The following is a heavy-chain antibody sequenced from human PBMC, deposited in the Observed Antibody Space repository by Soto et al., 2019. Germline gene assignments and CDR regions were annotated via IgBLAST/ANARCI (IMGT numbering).Heavy chain of an antibody. CDR1: GGSISSYSFY. J-gene: IGHJ4*02. CDR2: IYYSGRT. V-gene: IGHV4-39*02. CDR3: AREGSSSRNDY. D-gene: IGHD2-2*01. Sequence: SETLSLTCTVSGGSISSYSFYWGCIRQAPGKGLEWIGSIYYSGRTYYNPSLNNRVTISVDTSKNQFSLKLNSVTAADTAVYYCAREGSSSRNDYWGQGTLVTSPQ.